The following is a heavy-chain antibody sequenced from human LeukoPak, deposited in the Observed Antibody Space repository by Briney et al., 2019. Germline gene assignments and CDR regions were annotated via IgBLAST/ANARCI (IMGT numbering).Heavy chain of an antibody. CDR2: ISSSGSTI. D-gene: IGHD3-10*01. J-gene: IGHJ4*02. V-gene: IGHV3-48*03. CDR1: GFTFSSYE. CDR3: ARDLYYGSGSYYHDY. Sequence: GGSLRLSCAASGFTFSSYEMNWVRQAPGKGLEWVSYISSSGSTIYYADSVKGRSTISRDNAKNSLYLQMNSLRAEDTAVYYCARDLYYGSGSYYHDYWGQGTLVTVSS.